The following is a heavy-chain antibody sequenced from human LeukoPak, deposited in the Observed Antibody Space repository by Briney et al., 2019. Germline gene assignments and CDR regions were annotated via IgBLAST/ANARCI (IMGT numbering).Heavy chain of an antibody. Sequence: GESLKISCKGSGYSFTSYWIGWVRQLPGKDLEWMGIIYPGDSDTRYSPSFQGQVTISADKSISTPYLQWSSLKASDTAMYYCARAYSSSSPFDYWGQGTLVTVSS. V-gene: IGHV5-51*01. D-gene: IGHD6-6*01. J-gene: IGHJ4*02. CDR2: IYPGDSDT. CDR3: ARAYSSSSPFDY. CDR1: GYSFTSYW.